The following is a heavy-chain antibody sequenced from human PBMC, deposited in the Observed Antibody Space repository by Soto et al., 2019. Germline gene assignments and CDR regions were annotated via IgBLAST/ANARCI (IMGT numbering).Heavy chain of an antibody. Sequence: EVQLAESGGGLVKPGASLRLSCAASGFTFSNAWMSWVRQAPGKGLEWVGRIKSKTDGGTTDYAAPVKGRFTISRDDSKNTLYVQMNSLKTEDTAVYYCTTISAVVLGAVTSDGFDPWGQGTLVTVSS. CDR3: TTISAVVLGAVTSDGFDP. CDR1: GFTFSNAW. J-gene: IGHJ5*02. CDR2: IKSKTDGGTT. D-gene: IGHD2-15*01. V-gene: IGHV3-15*01.